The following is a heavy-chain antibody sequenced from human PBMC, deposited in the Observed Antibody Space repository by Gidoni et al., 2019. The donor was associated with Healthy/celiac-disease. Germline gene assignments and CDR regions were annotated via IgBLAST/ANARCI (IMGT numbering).Heavy chain of an antibody. CDR2: IYYSGST. CDR3: ARVYYDSSGYQYYFDY. Sequence: QVQLQESGPGLVKPSETLSLTCTVSGGSISSYYWSWIRQPPGKGLEWIGYIYYSGSTNYNPSLKSRVTISVDTSKNQFSLKLSSVTAADTAVYYCARVYYDSSGYQYYFDYWGQGTLVTVSS. D-gene: IGHD3-22*01. J-gene: IGHJ4*02. V-gene: IGHV4-59*01. CDR1: GGSISSYY.